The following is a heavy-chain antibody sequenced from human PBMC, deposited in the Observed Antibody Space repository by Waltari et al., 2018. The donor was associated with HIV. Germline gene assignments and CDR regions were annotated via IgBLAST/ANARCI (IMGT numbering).Heavy chain of an antibody. J-gene: IGHJ4*02. Sequence: QLQLQASGPGLVKPSETLSLTCTVSGGSISSSSYYWGWIRQPPGKGLEWIGSIYYSGSTYYNPPLKGRVTISVDTSKNQFSLKLSSVTAADTAVYYCARHSLTYYYDSSGYSVAFDYWGQGTLVTVSS. CDR1: GGSISSSSYY. CDR2: IYYSGST. V-gene: IGHV4-39*01. D-gene: IGHD3-22*01. CDR3: ARHSLTYYYDSSGYSVAFDY.